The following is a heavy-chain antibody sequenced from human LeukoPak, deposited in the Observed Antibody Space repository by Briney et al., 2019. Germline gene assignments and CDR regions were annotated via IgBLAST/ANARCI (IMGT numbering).Heavy chain of an antibody. CDR3: ARGFSGPATPYFDY. Sequence: SVKVSCKASGGTFSSYAISWVRQAPGQGLEWMGGIIPIFDTPNYAQKFQGRVTITADKSTSTAYMELSSLRSEDTAVYFCARGFSGPATPYFDYWGQGTLVTVSS. D-gene: IGHD2-15*01. V-gene: IGHV1-69*06. CDR1: GGTFSSYA. J-gene: IGHJ4*02. CDR2: IIPIFDTP.